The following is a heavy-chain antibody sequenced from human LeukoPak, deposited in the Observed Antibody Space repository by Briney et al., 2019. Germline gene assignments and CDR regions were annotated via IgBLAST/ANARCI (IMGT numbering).Heavy chain of an antibody. Sequence: SETLSLTCTVSGGSIGSSSYYWGWIRQPLGKGLEWIGSIYYSGSTNYNPSLKSRGTISVDTSKNQFSLILRSVTAADTAVYYCARGVDPQIGYCSSTSCSGVPTRGWFDPWGQGTLVTVCS. CDR1: GGSIGSSSYY. CDR3: ARGVDPQIGYCSSTSCSGVPTRGWFDP. CDR2: IYYSGST. J-gene: IGHJ5*02. V-gene: IGHV4-39*07. D-gene: IGHD2-2*01.